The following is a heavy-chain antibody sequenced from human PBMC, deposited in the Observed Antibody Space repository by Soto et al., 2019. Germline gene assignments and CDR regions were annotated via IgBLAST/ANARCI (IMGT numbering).Heavy chain of an antibody. CDR1: GFTFSSYA. CDR3: GKGYSCSWYVPDH. CDR2: ISDSGGHT. J-gene: IGHJ4*02. D-gene: IGHD6-13*01. V-gene: IGHV3-23*01. Sequence: EVQLLESGGGLVQPGGSLRLSCAASGFTFSSYAMTWVRQAPGKGLEWVSCISDSGGHTHYADSVKGRFTISRDNSKNILYLLMNSLRAEDTALYYCGKGYSCSWYVPDHWGQGTLVTVSS.